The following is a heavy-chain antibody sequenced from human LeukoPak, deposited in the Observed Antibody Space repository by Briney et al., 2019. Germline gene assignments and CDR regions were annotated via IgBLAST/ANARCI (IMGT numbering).Heavy chain of an antibody. CDR1: GFTFSSYG. J-gene: IGHJ4*02. Sequence: GGSLRLPCAASGFTFSSYGMSWVRQAPGKGLEWVSAISGSGSSTYYADSVKGRFTISRDNSKNTLYLQMNSLRVEDTAVYYCAKEHGDYYFDYWGQGTLVTVSS. CDR2: ISGSGSST. D-gene: IGHD4-17*01. CDR3: AKEHGDYYFDY. V-gene: IGHV3-23*01.